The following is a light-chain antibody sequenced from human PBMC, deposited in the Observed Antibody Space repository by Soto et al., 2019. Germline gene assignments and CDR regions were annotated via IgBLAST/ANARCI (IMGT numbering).Light chain of an antibody. CDR3: QKNNSAPNT. Sequence: DVQMTQSPSSLSASVGDRVTITCRASRDISSSLAWYQQKPGKVPKLLIYAASTLHAGVQSRFSGSGSGTFFTLTINSLQPEDFATYYCQKNNSAPNTFGRGTRLEIK. J-gene: IGKJ2*01. CDR1: RDISSS. CDR2: AAS. V-gene: IGKV1-27*01.